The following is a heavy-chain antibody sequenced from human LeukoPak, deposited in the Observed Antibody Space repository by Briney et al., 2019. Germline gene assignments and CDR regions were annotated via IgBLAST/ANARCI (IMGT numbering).Heavy chain of an antibody. CDR1: GFTFISYG. D-gene: IGHD6-13*01. CDR2: IRYDGSNK. J-gene: IGHJ4*02. CDR3: ANVAAAGDY. V-gene: IGHV3-30*02. Sequence: GGSLRLSCAASGFTFISYGMHCVPHAPGKGLEWVAFIRYDGSNKYYADSVKGRFTISRDNSKNTLYLQMNSLRAEDTAVYYCANVAAAGDYWGQGTLVTVSS.